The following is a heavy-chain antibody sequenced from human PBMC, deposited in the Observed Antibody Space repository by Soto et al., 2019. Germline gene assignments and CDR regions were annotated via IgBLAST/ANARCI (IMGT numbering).Heavy chain of an antibody. CDR2: IIPIFGTA. CDR1: GGTFSSYA. CDR3: ARIGSGYHDY. Sequence: EASVKVSCKASGGTFSSYAISWVRQAPGQGLEWMGGIIPIFGTANYAQKFQGRVTITADESTSTAYMELSSLRSEDTAVYYCARIGSGYHDYWGQGTLVTVSS. D-gene: IGHD3-3*01. J-gene: IGHJ4*02. V-gene: IGHV1-69*13.